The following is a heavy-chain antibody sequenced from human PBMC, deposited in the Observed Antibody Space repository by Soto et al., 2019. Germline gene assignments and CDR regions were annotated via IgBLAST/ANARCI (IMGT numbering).Heavy chain of an antibody. D-gene: IGHD3-9*01. CDR3: AREGYDILTGYPRSYGMDV. J-gene: IGHJ6*02. CDR2: IYYSGST. Sequence: SETLSLTCTVSGGSVSSGSYYWSWIRQPPGKGLEWIGYIYYSGSTNYNPSLKSRVTISVDTSKNQFSLKLSSVTAADTAVYYCAREGYDILTGYPRSYGMDVWDQGTTVTVSS. CDR1: GGSVSSGSYY. V-gene: IGHV4-61*01.